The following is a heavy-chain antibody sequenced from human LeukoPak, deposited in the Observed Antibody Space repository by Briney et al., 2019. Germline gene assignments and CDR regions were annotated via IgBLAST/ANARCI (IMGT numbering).Heavy chain of an antibody. D-gene: IGHD2-2*02. CDR1: GYTFTGYY. Sequence: ASVKVSCKTSGYTFTGYYMHWVRQAPGHGLEWMGWINPNSGGTKYAQSFQGRVTMTRDTSINTAYMDLSRLRSDDTAVYFCARERGYCSSSSCYTSDAFDMWGQGTMVTVSS. CDR2: INPNSGGT. V-gene: IGHV1-2*02. CDR3: ARERGYCSSSSCYTSDAFDM. J-gene: IGHJ3*02.